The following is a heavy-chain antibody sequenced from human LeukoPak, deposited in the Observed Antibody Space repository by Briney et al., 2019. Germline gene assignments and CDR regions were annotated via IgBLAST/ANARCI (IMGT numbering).Heavy chain of an antibody. V-gene: IGHV1-2*02. J-gene: IGHJ4*02. CDR3: ARGYSGSYYDPYDY. CDR1: GYTFTGYY. D-gene: IGHD1-26*01. Sequence: VKVSCKASGYTFTGYYMHWVRQAPGQGLEWMGWINPNSGGTNYAQKFQGRVTMTRDTSISTAYMELSRLRSDDTAVYYCARGYSGSYYDPYDYWGQGTLVTVSS. CDR2: INPNSGGT.